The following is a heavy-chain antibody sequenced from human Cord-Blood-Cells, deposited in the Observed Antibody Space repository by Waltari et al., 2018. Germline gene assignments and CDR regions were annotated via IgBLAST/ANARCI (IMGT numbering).Heavy chain of an antibody. CDR2: INHSGST. Sequence: QVQLQQWGAGLLKPSETLSLTCAVYGGSFSGYYWSWIGQPPGKGLEWLGEINHSGSTNYNPSLKSRVTISVDTSKNQFSLKLSSVTAADTAVYYCASTLYDSSGYYYDYWGQGTLVTVSS. CDR1: GGSFSGYY. D-gene: IGHD3-22*01. CDR3: ASTLYDSSGYYYDY. V-gene: IGHV4-34*01. J-gene: IGHJ4*02.